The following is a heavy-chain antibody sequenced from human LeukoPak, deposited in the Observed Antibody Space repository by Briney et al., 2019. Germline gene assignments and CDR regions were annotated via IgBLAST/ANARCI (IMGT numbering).Heavy chain of an antibody. V-gene: IGHV3-21*01. D-gene: IGHD2-15*01. CDR1: GFTFSSYS. CDR3: ARGDPRGIVVVVATDY. CDR2: ISSSSSYI. J-gene: IGHJ4*02. Sequence: PGGSLRLSCAASGFTFSSYSMNWVRQAPGKGLEWVSSISSSSSYIYYADSVKGRFTISRDNAKNSLYLQMNSLRAEDTAVYYCARGDPRGIVVVVATDYWGQGTLVTVSS.